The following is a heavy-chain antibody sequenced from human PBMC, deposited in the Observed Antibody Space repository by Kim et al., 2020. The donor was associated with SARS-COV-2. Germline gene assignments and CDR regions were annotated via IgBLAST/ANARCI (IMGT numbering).Heavy chain of an antibody. V-gene: IGHV4-39*07. CDR2: IYYSGST. CDR3: ARGGRLPGPWFDP. J-gene: IGHJ5*02. D-gene: IGHD3-16*01. CDR1: GGSISSSSYY. Sequence: SETLSLTCTVSGGSISSSSYYWGWIRQPPGKGLEWIGSIYYSGSTYYNPSLKSRVTISVDTSKNQFSLKLSSVTAADTAVYYCARGGRLPGPWFDPWGQGTLVTVSS.